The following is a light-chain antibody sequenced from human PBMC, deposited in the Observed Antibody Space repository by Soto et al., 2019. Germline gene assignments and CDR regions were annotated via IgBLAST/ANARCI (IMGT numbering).Light chain of an antibody. Sequence: QSVLTQPPSVSAAPGQKVTISCSGSNTNIESNYISWYQQLPGTVPRLLIYDNDKRPSGIPDRFSGSKSGTSGTLDITGLQTGDEADYYCGTWDNRLNAGVFGGGTKVTVL. J-gene: IGLJ2*01. CDR1: NTNIESNY. V-gene: IGLV1-51*01. CDR3: GTWDNRLNAGV. CDR2: DND.